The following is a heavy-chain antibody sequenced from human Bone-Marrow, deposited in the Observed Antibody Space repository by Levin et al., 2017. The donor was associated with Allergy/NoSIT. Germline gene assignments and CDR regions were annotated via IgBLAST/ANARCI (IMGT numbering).Heavy chain of an antibody. V-gene: IGHV1-8*01. CDR3: ARGGGCSGGSCYHNWFDP. J-gene: IGHJ5*02. Sequence: ASVKVSCKASGYTFTSYDINWVRQATGQGLEWMGWMNPNSGNTGYAQKFQGRVTMTRNTSISTAYMELSSLRSEDTAVYYCARGGGCSGGSCYHNWFDPWGQGTLVTVSS. D-gene: IGHD2-15*01. CDR1: GYTFTSYD. CDR2: MNPNSGNT.